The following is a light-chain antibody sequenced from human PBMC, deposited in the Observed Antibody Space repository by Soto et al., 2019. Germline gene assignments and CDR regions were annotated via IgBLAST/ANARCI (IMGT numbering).Light chain of an antibody. CDR1: QSISRW. J-gene: IGKJ2*01. CDR3: QKYHRN. Sequence: DIQMTQSPSTLSASVGDRVTITCRASQSISRWLAWYPQKPGKAPKLMIYEASNLESGVPLRFSGSGSGTVFTITFNGLEPADFETYYRQKYHRNFGQGTKLEIK. CDR2: EAS. V-gene: IGKV1-5*03.